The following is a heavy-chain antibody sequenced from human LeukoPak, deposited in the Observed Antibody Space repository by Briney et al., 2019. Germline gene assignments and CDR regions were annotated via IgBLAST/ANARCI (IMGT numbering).Heavy chain of an antibody. Sequence: PSETLSLTCTVSGGSISSSSYYWGWIRQPPGKGLEWIGSIYYSGSPYYNPSLKSRVTISVDTSKNQFSLKLSSVTAADTAVYYCASFITMVRGVMIDYWGQGTLVTVSS. CDR1: GGSISSSSYY. CDR2: IYYSGSP. D-gene: IGHD3-10*01. V-gene: IGHV4-39*01. J-gene: IGHJ4*02. CDR3: ASFITMVRGVMIDY.